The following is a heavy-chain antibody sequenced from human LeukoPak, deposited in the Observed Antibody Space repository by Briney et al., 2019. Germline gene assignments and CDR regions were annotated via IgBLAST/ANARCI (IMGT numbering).Heavy chain of an antibody. V-gene: IGHV3-30*02. J-gene: IGHJ4*02. D-gene: IGHD3-22*01. CDR2: IQDDGAKT. CDR3: ATQTITLVVVISPFDY. CDR1: GFTFSSDW. Sequence: PGGSLRLSCAASGFTFSSDWMHWVRQAPGKGLEWVALIQDDGAKTNYADSVRGRFTISRDNSRSTVYLQMNSLKPDDTAVYYCATQTITLVVVISPFDYWGQGALATVSS.